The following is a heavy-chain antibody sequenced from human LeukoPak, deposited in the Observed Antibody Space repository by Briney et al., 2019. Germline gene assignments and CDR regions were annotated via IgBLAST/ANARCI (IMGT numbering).Heavy chain of an antibody. V-gene: IGHV4-31*03. CDR1: GGSISSGGYY. CDR3: ARDKETDYGDYNWFDP. D-gene: IGHD4-17*01. CDR2: IYYSGST. J-gene: IGHJ5*02. Sequence: SETLSLTCTVSGGSISSGGYYWSWIRQHPGKGLEWIGYIYYSGSTYYNPSLKSRVTISVDTSKNQFSLKLSSVTAADTAVYYCARDKETDYGDYNWFDPWGQGTLVTVS.